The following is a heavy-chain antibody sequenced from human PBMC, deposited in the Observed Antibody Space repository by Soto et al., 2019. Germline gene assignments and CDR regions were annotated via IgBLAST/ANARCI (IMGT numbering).Heavy chain of an antibody. V-gene: IGHV4-4*07. J-gene: IGHJ3*02. CDR2: IYTSGST. CDR3: ARDYDSSGSDAFDI. D-gene: IGHD3-22*01. CDR1: GGSISSYY. Sequence: LSLTCTVSGGSISSYYWSCIRQPAGKGLEWIGRIYTSGSTNYNPSLKSRVTMSVDTSKNQFSLKLSSVTAADTAVYYCARDYDSSGSDAFDIWGQGTMVTVSS.